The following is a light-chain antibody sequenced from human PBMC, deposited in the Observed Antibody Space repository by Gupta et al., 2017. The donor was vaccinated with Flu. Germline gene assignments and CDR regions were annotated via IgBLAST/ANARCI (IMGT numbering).Light chain of an antibody. CDR3: ETWDDSRNCFWV. CDR2: NSN. J-gene: IGLJ3*02. CDR1: SSNSGNNV. Sequence: VIISCSGISSNSGNNVLSCYQLPPGTAPNLLIYNSNKRRSGVPYRFSGSKSGTSASLAISGLPAEDEADYYCETWDDSRNCFWVFGGGTKLTVL. V-gene: IGLV1-44*01.